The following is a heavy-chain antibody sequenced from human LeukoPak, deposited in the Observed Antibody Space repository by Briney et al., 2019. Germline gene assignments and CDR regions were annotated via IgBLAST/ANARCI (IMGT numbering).Heavy chain of an antibody. D-gene: IGHD3-22*01. CDR1: GFTFSSYA. CDR2: ISGSGGST. J-gene: IGHJ5*02. V-gene: IGHV3-23*01. CDR3: AKDRCVCYCDSSGYQFDA. Sequence: GGSLRLSCAASGFTFSSYAMSWVRQAPGKGLEWVSSISGSGGSTYYADSVKGRFTISRDKSKNTLYLQMNSLRAEETAVYSCAKDRCVCYCDSSGYQFDAWGQGTLVTVSS.